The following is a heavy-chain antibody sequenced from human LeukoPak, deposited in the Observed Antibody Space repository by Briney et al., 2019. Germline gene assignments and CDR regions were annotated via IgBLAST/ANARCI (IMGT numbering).Heavy chain of an antibody. CDR3: ARTGVLLWLGESYFDY. V-gene: IGHV1-2*02. CDR1: GYTFTGYY. D-gene: IGHD3-10*01. J-gene: IGHJ4*02. CDR2: INPNSGGT. Sequence: SSVKVSCKASGYTFTGYYMHWVRQAPGQGLEWMGWINPNSGGTNYAQKFQGRVTMTRDKSISTAYMELSRLRSDDTAVYYCARTGVLLWLGESYFDYWGQGTLVTVSS.